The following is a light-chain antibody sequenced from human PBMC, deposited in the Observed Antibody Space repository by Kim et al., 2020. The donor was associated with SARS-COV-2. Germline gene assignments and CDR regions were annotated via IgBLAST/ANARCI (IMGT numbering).Light chain of an antibody. J-gene: IGLJ3*02. CDR1: GSNIGTNT. CDR3: ATTDDSLNGVV. Sequence: GQTATLSCSGSGSNIGTNTVSWYRQRPGTAPNLVIYNDNRRSSGVPDRFSASKSGNSASLAISGLQSDDEADYYCATTDDSLNGVVFGGGTKLTVL. CDR2: NDN. V-gene: IGLV1-44*01.